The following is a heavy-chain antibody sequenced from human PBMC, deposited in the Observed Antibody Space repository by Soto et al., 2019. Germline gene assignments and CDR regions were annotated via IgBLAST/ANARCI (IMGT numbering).Heavy chain of an antibody. CDR1: GGSISSGGYY. Sequence: SETLSLTCTVSGGSISSGGYYWSWIRQHPGKGLEWIGYIYYSGSTYYNPSLKSRVTISVDTSKNQFSLRLSSVTAADTAVYYCARTSMTAYYYYGMDVWGQGTTVTVSS. CDR3: ARTSMTAYYYYGMDV. D-gene: IGHD3-22*01. CDR2: IYYSGST. J-gene: IGHJ6*02. V-gene: IGHV4-31*03.